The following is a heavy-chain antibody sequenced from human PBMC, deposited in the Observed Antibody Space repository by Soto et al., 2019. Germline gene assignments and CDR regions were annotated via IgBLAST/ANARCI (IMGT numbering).Heavy chain of an antibody. J-gene: IGHJ6*02. V-gene: IGHV3-15*07. D-gene: IGHD2-15*01. CDR2: IKTSAGGGAT. CDR1: GFSFNEAW. Sequence: EVQLVESAGGLVKPGGSLRLSCVASGFSFNEAWMNWVRQAPGEGLEWVGRIKTSAGGGATDYAAPVQGRFTISRDDSKNALYLHMNCLRTEDTAIYYCTSGSVEGIWGQGTKVTVSS. CDR3: TSGSVEGI.